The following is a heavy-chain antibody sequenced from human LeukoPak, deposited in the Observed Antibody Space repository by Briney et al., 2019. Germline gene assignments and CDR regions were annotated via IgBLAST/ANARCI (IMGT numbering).Heavy chain of an antibody. V-gene: IGHV4-39*07. CDR1: GASISAPNYY. CDR3: ARGGGVGGNDY. J-gene: IGHJ4*02. D-gene: IGHD1-26*01. Sequence: SETLSLTCTVSGASISAPNYYWGWIRQPPGKGLEWIGSISYGGGTFYSPSLKSQVTISVDTSKTRFSLKLTSVTAADTALYFCARGGGVGGNDYWGQGTRVTVSS. CDR2: ISYGGGT.